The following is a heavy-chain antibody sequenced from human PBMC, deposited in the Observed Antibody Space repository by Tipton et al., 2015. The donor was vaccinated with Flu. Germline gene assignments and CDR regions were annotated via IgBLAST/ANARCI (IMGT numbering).Heavy chain of an antibody. D-gene: IGHD3-10*01. Sequence: LRLSCTVSGGSISSGDYYWSWIRQPPGKGLEWIGHIYYSGSTYYNPSLKSRVTISVDTSKNQFSLKLSSVTAADTAVYYCARGYYYGSGSPQGNDIWGQGTMVTVSS. CDR2: IYYSGST. CDR1: GGSISSGDYY. J-gene: IGHJ3*02. V-gene: IGHV4-30-4*01. CDR3: ARGYYYGSGSPQGNDI.